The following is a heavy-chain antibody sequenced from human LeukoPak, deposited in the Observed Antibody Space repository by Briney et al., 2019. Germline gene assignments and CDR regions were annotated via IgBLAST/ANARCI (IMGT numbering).Heavy chain of an antibody. CDR1: GFTFSSYS. CDR2: ISSSSNYI. CDR3: AKEPRTITMIVV. D-gene: IGHD3-22*01. Sequence: GGSLRLSCAASGFTFSSYSMSWVRQAPGKGLEWVSSISSSSNYIYYADSVKGRFTVSRDNAKNSLYLQMNSLRAEDTAVYYCAKEPRTITMIVVGGQGTLVTVSS. V-gene: IGHV3-21*04. J-gene: IGHJ4*02.